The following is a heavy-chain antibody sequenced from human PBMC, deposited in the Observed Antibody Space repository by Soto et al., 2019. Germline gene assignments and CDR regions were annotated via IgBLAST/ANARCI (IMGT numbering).Heavy chain of an antibody. V-gene: IGHV4-59*01. CDR3: ARIVTTREHYYYYGMDV. J-gene: IGHJ6*02. CDR2: IYYSGST. D-gene: IGHD4-4*01. CDR1: GGSISSYC. Sequence: PSETLSLTCTVSGGSISSYCWSWIRQPPGKGLEWIGYIYYSGSTNYNPSLKSRVTISVDTSKNQFSLKLSSVTAADTAVYYCARIVTTREHYYYYGMDVWGQGTTVTVSS.